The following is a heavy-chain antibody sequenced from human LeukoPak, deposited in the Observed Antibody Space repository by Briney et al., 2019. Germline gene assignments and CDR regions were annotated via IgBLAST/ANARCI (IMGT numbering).Heavy chain of an antibody. CDR2: IYYSGRT. CDR3: ARVVWGYSYGYYFDY. D-gene: IGHD5-18*01. V-gene: IGHV4-59*01. Sequence: SETLSLTCSVSGGSISSYYWSWVRQPPGKGLEWIGYIYYSGRTNYNPSLKSRVTISVDTSKDQFSLKLRSVTAADTAVYYCARVVWGYSYGYYFDYWGQGTLVTVSS. CDR1: GGSISSYY. J-gene: IGHJ4*02.